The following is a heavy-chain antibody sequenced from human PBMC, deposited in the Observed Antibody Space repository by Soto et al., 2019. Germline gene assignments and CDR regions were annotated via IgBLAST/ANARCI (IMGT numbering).Heavy chain of an antibody. V-gene: IGHV4-59*01. Sequence: SETLSLTCSVSGGSISRYYWSWIRQPPGKGLEWIGYAYYSGDTGYNPSLKSRVTMAVDTSKSQVSLKLSSVTAADTAVYYCARSVVHQWLVHDAFDVWGRGTLVTVS. CDR2: AYYSGDT. D-gene: IGHD6-19*01. CDR1: GGSISRYY. J-gene: IGHJ3*01. CDR3: ARSVVHQWLVHDAFDV.